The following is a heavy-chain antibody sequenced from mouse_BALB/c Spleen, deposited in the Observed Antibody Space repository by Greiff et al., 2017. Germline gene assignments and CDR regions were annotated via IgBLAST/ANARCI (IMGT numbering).Heavy chain of an antibody. CDR3: TRGIYYYGSSSSMDY. CDR2: IYPGNSDT. J-gene: IGHJ4*01. CDR1: GYSFTSYW. V-gene: IGHV1-5*01. Sequence: EVQLQESGTVLARPGASVKMSCKASGYSFTSYWMHWVKQRPGQGLEWIGAIYPGNSDTSYNQKFKGKAKLTAVTSASTAYMELSSLTNEDSAVYYCTRGIYYYGSSSSMDYWGQGTSVTVSS. D-gene: IGHD1-1*01.